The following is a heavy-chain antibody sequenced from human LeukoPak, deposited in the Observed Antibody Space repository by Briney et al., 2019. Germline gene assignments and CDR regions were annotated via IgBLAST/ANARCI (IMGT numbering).Heavy chain of an antibody. CDR1: GFTFSSYG. V-gene: IGHV3-30*02. CDR2: IRYDGSNK. Sequence: PGGSLRLSCAASGFTFSSYGMHWVRQAPGKGLEWVAFIRYDGSNKYYADSVKGRFTISRDNSKNTLYLQMNSLRAEDTAVYYCAKALLRFLEWVEDYWGQGTLVTVSS. D-gene: IGHD3-3*01. J-gene: IGHJ4*02. CDR3: AKALLRFLEWVEDY.